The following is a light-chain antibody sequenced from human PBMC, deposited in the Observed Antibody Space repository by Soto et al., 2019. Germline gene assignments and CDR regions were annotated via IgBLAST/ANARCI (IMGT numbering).Light chain of an antibody. J-gene: IGKJ1*01. Sequence: AIPMTQSPSSLSASVGDRVTITCRASQDIRNELGWYQQRPGKAPKLLIYAASTLESGVPSRFSASGSGTDFTLTISSLRPEDFATYYCLQDNSYPRTFGQGTRVEIK. CDR1: QDIRNE. CDR3: LQDNSYPRT. V-gene: IGKV1-6*01. CDR2: AAS.